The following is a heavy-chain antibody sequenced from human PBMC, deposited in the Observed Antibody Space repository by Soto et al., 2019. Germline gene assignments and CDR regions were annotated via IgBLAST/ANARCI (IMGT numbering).Heavy chain of an antibody. D-gene: IGHD3-3*01. CDR3: ARDIISREFWSGYFCFDS. CDR2: IIPIFGTA. CDR1: GGTFSSYA. J-gene: IGHJ5*01. Sequence: SLKVSCKASGGTFSSYAISWVRQAPGQGLEWMGGIIPIFGTANYAQKFQGRVTITADESTSTAYMELSSLRSEDTAVYYCARDIISREFWSGYFCFDSWGQRTPVTVSS. V-gene: IGHV1-69*13.